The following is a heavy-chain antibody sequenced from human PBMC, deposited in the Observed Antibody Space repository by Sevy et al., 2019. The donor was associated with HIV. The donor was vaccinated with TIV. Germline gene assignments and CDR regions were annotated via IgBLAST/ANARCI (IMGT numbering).Heavy chain of an antibody. CDR3: AGQRGGYERLYYFDY. CDR2: MSYTGSTI. Sequence: GGSLRLSCAASGFSFSIYSMNWVRQAPGRGLEWVSYMSYTGSTIHYADSVKGRFTISRDNAKNSLYLQMNSLRAEDTAVYYCAGQRGGYERLYYFDYWGQGTLVTVSS. D-gene: IGHD5-12*01. CDR1: GFSFSIYS. J-gene: IGHJ4*02. V-gene: IGHV3-48*01.